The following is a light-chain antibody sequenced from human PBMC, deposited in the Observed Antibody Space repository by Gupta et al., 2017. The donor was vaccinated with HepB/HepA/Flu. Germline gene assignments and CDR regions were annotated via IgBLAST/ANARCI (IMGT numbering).Light chain of an antibody. Sequence: DIVMTQSPESLSLSLGERATISCKSSQSGFYSPNGKSHIAWFQQRPGQSPTLLIYWASTRRYGVPDRFSGGCGKDFPLTIDSRQAEDEAIYYCQQYVSLSLWTFGQGTKVEIK. CDR2: WAS. J-gene: IGKJ1*01. CDR3: QQYVSLSLWT. CDR1: QSGFYSPNGKSH. V-gene: IGKV4-1*01.